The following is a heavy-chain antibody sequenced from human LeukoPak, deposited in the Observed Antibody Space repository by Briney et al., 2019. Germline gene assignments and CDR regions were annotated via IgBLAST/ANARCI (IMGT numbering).Heavy chain of an antibody. CDR1: GFTFSSYW. CDR2: IKQDGSER. V-gene: IGHV3-7*03. J-gene: IGHJ5*02. Sequence: PGGSLRLSCAASGFTFSSYWMSWVRQAPGKGLEWVANIKQDGSERYYVDSVKGRFTISRDNAKNSLYLQMNSLRAEDTAVYYCARDSDYNWFDPWGQGTLVTVSS. D-gene: IGHD2-21*02. CDR3: ARDSDYNWFDP.